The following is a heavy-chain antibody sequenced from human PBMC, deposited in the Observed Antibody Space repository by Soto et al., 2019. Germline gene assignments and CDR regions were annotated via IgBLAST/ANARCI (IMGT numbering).Heavy chain of an antibody. V-gene: IGHV3-33*01. Sequence: QVQLVESGGGVVQPGRSLRLSCAASGFTFSSYGMHWVRQAPGKGLEWVAVIWYDGSNKYYADSVKGRFTISRDNSKNTRYRQMNSLRAEDTAVYYGARGLNYSPDAFDIWGQGTMVTVSS. CDR2: IWYDGSNK. CDR3: ARGLNYSPDAFDI. CDR1: GFTFSSYG. J-gene: IGHJ3*02. D-gene: IGHD2-15*01.